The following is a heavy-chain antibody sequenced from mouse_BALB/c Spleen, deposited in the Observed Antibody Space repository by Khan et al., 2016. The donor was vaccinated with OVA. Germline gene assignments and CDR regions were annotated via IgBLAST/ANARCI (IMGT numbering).Heavy chain of an antibody. D-gene: IGHD2-2*01. V-gene: IGHV5-9-3*01. Sequence: EVQLVESGGGVVKPGGSLKLSCSASGFTFSSFAMSWVRQTPEKRLEWVATISTGGHYTFYPDSVKGRFTISRDNARTTLYLQLRSLRSEDTAMFYCARSLVDYYVMEYWGQGTSVTVSS. CDR2: ISTGGHYT. J-gene: IGHJ4*01. CDR1: GFTFSSFA. CDR3: ARSLVDYYVMEY.